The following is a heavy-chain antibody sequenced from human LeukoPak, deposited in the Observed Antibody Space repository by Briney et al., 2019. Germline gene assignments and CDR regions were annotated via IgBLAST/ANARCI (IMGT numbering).Heavy chain of an antibody. V-gene: IGHV4-39*07. D-gene: IGHD3-10*01. CDR1: GGSISSSSYY. CDR3: AIALLKSGDYAFDI. J-gene: IGHJ3*02. Sequence: SETLSLTCTGSGGSISSSSYYWGWIRQPPGKGLEWIGRIYTSGSTNYNPSLKSRVTISVDTSKNQFSLKLSSVTAADTAVYYCAIALLKSGDYAFDIWGQGTMVTVSS. CDR2: IYTSGST.